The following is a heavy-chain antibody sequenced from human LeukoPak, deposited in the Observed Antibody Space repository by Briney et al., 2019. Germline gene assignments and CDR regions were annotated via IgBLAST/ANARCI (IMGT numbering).Heavy chain of an antibody. CDR2: INPNSGDT. CDR1: GYTFTAYY. CDR3: ARDERYDSSGYPFDY. J-gene: IGHJ4*02. D-gene: IGHD3-22*01. Sequence: ASVKVSCKASGYTFTAYYLNWVRQAPGQGLEWMGWINPNSGDTNYAQKLQGRVTMTRDTSISTAYMELSRLRSDDTAVYYCARDERYDSSGYPFDYWGQGTLVTVSS. V-gene: IGHV1-2*02.